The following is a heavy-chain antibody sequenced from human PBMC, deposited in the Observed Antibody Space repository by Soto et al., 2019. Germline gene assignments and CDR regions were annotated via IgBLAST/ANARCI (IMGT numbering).Heavy chain of an antibody. CDR1: GYIFTSYW. CDR2: IDPSDSYS. Sequence: GESLKISCNGSGYIFTSYWISWVRQMPGKGLEWMGRIDPSDSYSNYSPSFQGHVTISADKSISTVYLQWSSLKASDTAMYYCARHALVGEGGIDYWGQGTLVTVSS. J-gene: IGHJ4*02. V-gene: IGHV5-10-1*01. D-gene: IGHD1-26*01. CDR3: ARHALVGEGGIDY.